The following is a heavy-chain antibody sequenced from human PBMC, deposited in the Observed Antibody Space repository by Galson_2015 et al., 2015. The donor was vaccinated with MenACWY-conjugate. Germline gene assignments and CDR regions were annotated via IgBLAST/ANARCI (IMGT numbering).Heavy chain of an antibody. CDR1: GFIFNTYW. J-gene: IGHJ4*01. D-gene: IGHD1-26*01. CDR3: AKSRGASFYSDS. V-gene: IGHV3-74*01. Sequence: SLRLSCAASGFIFNTYWMHWVRQAPGKGLVWVSRINPGGSSTTYADSVKDRFTISRDNAKNTLYLQMNSLRPEDTAVFYCAKSRGASFYSDSSGPGTLVTASS. CDR2: INPGGSST.